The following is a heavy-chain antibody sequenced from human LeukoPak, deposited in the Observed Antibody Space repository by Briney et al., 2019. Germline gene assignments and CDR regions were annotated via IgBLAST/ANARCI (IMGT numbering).Heavy chain of an antibody. CDR1: GFTFSSYA. CDR2: ISGSGGST. V-gene: IGHV3-23*01. D-gene: IGHD6-13*01. CDR3: AKDAQQLVWGPTDY. Sequence: GGSQRLSCAASGFTFSSYAMSWVRQAPGKGLEWVSAISGSGGSTYYADSVKGRFTISRDNSKNTLYLQMNSLRAEDTAVYYCAKDAQQLVWGPTDYWGQGTLVTVSS. J-gene: IGHJ4*02.